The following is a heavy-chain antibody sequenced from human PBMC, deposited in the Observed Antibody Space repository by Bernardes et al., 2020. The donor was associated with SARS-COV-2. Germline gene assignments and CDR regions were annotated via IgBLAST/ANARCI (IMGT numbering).Heavy chain of an antibody. J-gene: IGHJ4*02. V-gene: IGHV3-33*01. CDR2: IWYDGSNK. Sequence: GGSLRLSCAPSGFTFSSYGMHWVRQAPGKGLGWVAVIWYDGSNKYYADSVKGRFTISRDNSKNTLYLQMNSLRAEDTAVYYCARKGYGSGRGQEFDYWGQGTLVTVSS. CDR1: GFTFSSYG. CDR3: ARKGYGSGRGQEFDY. D-gene: IGHD3-10*01.